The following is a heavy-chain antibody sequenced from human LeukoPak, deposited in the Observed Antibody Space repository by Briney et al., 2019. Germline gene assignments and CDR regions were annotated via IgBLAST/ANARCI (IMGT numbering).Heavy chain of an antibody. J-gene: IGHJ4*02. CDR1: GFIFTNYP. Sequence: GGSLRPSCAASGFIFTNYPIHWVRQTPDKGLEGVAIMSIDGNTNYYADSVRGRFIVSRDNSRNTVYLQMNSLRLEDTALYHCVRDPIPGYPDYFDSWGRGTLVTASS. CDR2: MSIDGNTN. D-gene: IGHD2-15*01. CDR3: VRDPIPGYPDYFDS. V-gene: IGHV3-30-3*01.